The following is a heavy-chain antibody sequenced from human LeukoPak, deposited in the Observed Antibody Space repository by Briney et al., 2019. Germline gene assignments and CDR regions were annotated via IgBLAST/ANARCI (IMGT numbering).Heavy chain of an antibody. V-gene: IGHV3-21*01. CDR1: GFTFSSYS. D-gene: IGHD6-13*01. CDR3: ARGYSSSPNWFDP. Sequence: GGSLRLSCAASGFTFSSYSMNWVRQAPGKGLEWVSSISSSSSYIYYADSVKGRFTISRDNAKNSLYLLMNSLRAEDTAVYYCARGYSSSPNWFDPWGQGTLVTVSS. CDR2: ISSSSSYI. J-gene: IGHJ5*02.